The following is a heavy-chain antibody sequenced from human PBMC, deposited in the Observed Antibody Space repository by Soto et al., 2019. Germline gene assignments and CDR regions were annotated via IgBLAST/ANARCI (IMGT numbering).Heavy chain of an antibody. J-gene: IGHJ6*02. V-gene: IGHV4-34*01. Sequence: QVQLQQWGAGLLKPSETLSLTCAVYGGSFSGYYWSWIRQPPGKGLEWIGEINHSGSTNYNPSLRSGVTISEDTSKNHVSKNLSSVPAANTAVYYWARGELGYDTDVWGQGTRFTVSS. CDR2: INHSGST. CDR3: ARGELGYDTDV. CDR1: GGSFSGYY. D-gene: IGHD3-10*01.